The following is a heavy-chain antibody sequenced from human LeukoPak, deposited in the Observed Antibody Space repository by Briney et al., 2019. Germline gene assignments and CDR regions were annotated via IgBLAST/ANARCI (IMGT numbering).Heavy chain of an antibody. J-gene: IGHJ4*02. CDR3: ARDWIDVIGTGFDY. D-gene: IGHD2-21*01. CDR1: GFTFNKFA. Sequence: VQPGGSLRVSCEASGFTFNKFAMSWVRQAPGKGPEWVSAIGSSGATAFYADSVKGRFTISRDNARNSLYLQMNTLRAEDTAVYYCARDWIDVIGTGFDYWGQGNLVTVSS. V-gene: IGHV3-23*01. CDR2: IGSSGATA.